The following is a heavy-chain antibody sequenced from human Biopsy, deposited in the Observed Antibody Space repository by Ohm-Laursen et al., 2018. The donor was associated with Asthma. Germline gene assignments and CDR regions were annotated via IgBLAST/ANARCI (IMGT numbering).Heavy chain of an antibody. V-gene: IGHV1-69*06. CDR3: ASPSSSREILYYYYNMDI. CDR2: ISPVFGST. Sequence: AASVKVSCKASGGTFGNYAISWVRQAPGLGLEWMRGISPVFGSTNIAQKFQGRVTISADIFTKTAYLEVSSLRSDDTAVYYCASPSSSREILYYYYNMDIWGQGTTVTV. D-gene: IGHD6-13*01. J-gene: IGHJ6*02. CDR1: GGTFGNYA.